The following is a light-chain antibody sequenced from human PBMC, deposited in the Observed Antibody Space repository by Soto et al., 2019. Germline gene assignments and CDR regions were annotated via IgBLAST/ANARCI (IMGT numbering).Light chain of an antibody. V-gene: IGKV3-20*01. J-gene: IGKJ1*01. CDR1: QSVGNNY. CDR2: GAS. CDR3: QQSATSPRT. Sequence: ENVLAQSPATLSLSPGERATLSCRASQSVGNNYLNWYQQKPGQAPRLLIYGASIRATGVPDRFSGSGSGTDFTLTIARLEAEDFAVYYCQQSATSPRTFGQGTKVEIK.